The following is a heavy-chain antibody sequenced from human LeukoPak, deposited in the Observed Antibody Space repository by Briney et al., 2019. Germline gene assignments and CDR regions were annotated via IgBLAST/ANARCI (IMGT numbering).Heavy chain of an antibody. D-gene: IGHD4-17*01. CDR2: ISGSSGST. CDR1: GFTFSSYA. CDR3: AKDLKAYGDKVDY. Sequence: PGGSLRLSCAASGFTFSSYAMSWVRQAPGKGLEWVSAISGSSGSTYYADSVKGRFTISRDNSKNALYLQMNSLRAEDTAVYYCAKDLKAYGDKVDYWGQGTLVTVSS. J-gene: IGHJ4*02. V-gene: IGHV3-23*01.